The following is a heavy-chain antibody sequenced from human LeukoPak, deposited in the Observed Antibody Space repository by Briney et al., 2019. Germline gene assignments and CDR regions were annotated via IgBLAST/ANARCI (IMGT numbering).Heavy chain of an antibody. V-gene: IGHV4-30-4*08. Sequence: PSETLSLTCTVSGGSISSGDYYWSWIRQPPGKGLEWIGYIYYSGSTYYNPSLKSRVTISVDTSKNQFSLKLSSVTAADTAVYYCARGGLYYYYMDVWGKGTTVTVSS. CDR2: IYYSGST. CDR3: ARGGLYYYYMDV. CDR1: GGSISSGDYY. J-gene: IGHJ6*03.